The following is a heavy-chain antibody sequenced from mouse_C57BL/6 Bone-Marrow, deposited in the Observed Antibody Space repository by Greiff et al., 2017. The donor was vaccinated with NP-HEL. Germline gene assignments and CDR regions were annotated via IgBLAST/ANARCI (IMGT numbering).Heavy chain of an antibody. CDR3: ARDWAWFAY. V-gene: IGHV1-82*01. CDR1: GYAFSSSW. CDR2: IYPGDGDT. Sequence: VKLQESGPELVKPGASVKISCKASGYAFSSSWMNWVKQRPGKGLEWIGRIYPGDGDTNYNGKFKGKATLTADKSSSTAYMQLSSLTSEDSAVYFCARDWAWFAYWGQGTLVTVSA. D-gene: IGHD4-1*01. J-gene: IGHJ3*01.